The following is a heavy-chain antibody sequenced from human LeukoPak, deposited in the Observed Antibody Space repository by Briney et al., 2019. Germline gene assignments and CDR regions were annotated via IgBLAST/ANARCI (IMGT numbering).Heavy chain of an antibody. CDR2: INHSGST. J-gene: IGHJ6*03. V-gene: IGHV4-34*01. D-gene: IGHD2-15*01. CDR1: GGSFSGYY. CDR3: ARLGDGYCSGGSCYKWGYYYYYYMDV. Sequence: SSETLSLTCAVYGGSFSGYYWSWIRQPPGKGLEWIGEINHSGSTNYNPSLKSRVTISVDTSKNQFSLKLSSVTAADTAVYYCARLGDGYCSGGSCYKWGYYYYYYMDVWGKGTTVTISS.